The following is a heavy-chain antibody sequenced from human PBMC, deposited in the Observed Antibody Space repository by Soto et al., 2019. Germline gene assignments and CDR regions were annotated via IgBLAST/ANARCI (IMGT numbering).Heavy chain of an antibody. V-gene: IGHV3-23*01. CDR1: GFTFSSYA. J-gene: IGHJ4*02. D-gene: IGHD3-10*01. CDR3: AKRGTRRGEFDY. CDR2: ISGSGGST. Sequence: EVQLLESGGGLVQPGGSLRLSCAASGFTFSSYAMSWVRQAPGKGLEWVSAISGSGGSTYYADSVKGRFTISRDKSKNTLYLQMNSLRAEDTAVDYCAKRGTRRGEFDYWGQGTLVTVSS.